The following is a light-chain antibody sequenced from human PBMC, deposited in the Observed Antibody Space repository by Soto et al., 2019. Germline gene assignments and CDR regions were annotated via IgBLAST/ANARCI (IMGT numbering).Light chain of an antibody. V-gene: IGKV3-11*01. CDR3: QQRSKWPPWT. J-gene: IGKJ1*01. Sequence: EIVLTQSPGTLSLSPGERATLSCRTSQSVSSYLAWYQQKPGQAPRLLIYDASNRATGIPARFSGSGSGTDFTLTISSLEPEDFAVYYCQQRSKWPPWTFGQGNKVEIK. CDR2: DAS. CDR1: QSVSSY.